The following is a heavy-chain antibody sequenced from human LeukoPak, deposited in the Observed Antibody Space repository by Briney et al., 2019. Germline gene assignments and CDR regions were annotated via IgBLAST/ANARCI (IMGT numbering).Heavy chain of an antibody. Sequence: SETLSLTCTVSGGSISSYYWSWIRQPPGKGLEWIGYIYYSGSTNYNPSLKSRVTISVDTSKNQFSLKLSSVTAADTAVYYCARGGGNSLTDWFDPWGQGTLVTVSS. D-gene: IGHD4-23*01. CDR3: ARGGGNSLTDWFDP. J-gene: IGHJ5*02. CDR1: GGSISSYY. V-gene: IGHV4-59*01. CDR2: IYYSGST.